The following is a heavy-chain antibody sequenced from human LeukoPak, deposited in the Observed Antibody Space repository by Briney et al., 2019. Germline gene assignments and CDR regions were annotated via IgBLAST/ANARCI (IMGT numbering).Heavy chain of an antibody. V-gene: IGHV3-30*02. CDR1: GFTFSSDG. CDR3: AKDSIKALYCSGGSCYLDY. Sequence: GGSLRLSCAASGFTFSSDGMHWFRQAPGKGLEWVAFIRYDGSNKYYADSVKGRFTISRDNSKNTLYLQMNSLRAEDTAVYYCAKDSIKALYCSGGSCYLDYWGQGTLVTVSS. CDR2: IRYDGSNK. D-gene: IGHD2-15*01. J-gene: IGHJ4*02.